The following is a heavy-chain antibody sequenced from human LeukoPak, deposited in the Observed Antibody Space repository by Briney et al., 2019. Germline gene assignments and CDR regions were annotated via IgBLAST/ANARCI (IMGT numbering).Heavy chain of an antibody. D-gene: IGHD3-22*01. CDR2: ISSSSSYI. J-gene: IGHJ3*02. V-gene: IGHV3-21*01. CDR3: ARPGYYYDSSGYHGAFDI. Sequence: PGGSLRLSCAASGFTFSSYSMNWVRQAPGKGLEWVSSISSSSSYIYYADSVKGRFTISRDNAKNSLYLQMNSLRAEDTAVYYCARPGYYYDSSGYHGAFDIWGQGTMVTVSS. CDR1: GFTFSSYS.